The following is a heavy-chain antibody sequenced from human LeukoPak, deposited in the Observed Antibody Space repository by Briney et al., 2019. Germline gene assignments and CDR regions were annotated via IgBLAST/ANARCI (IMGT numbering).Heavy chain of an antibody. CDR3: ARDGSGWLDF. CDR1: GYTLTGNY. D-gene: IGHD6-19*01. Sequence: GASVKVSCKASGYTLTGNYLHWVRQAPGQGLEWMGWINPNSSGTNYAQKFQGRVAMTRDTSISTAYMELSRLRSDDTAVYYCARDGSGWLDFWGQGTLVTVSS. CDR2: INPNSSGT. V-gene: IGHV1-2*02. J-gene: IGHJ4*02.